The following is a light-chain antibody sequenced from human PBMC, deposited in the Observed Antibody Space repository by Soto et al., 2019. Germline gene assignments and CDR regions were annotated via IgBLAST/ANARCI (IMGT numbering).Light chain of an antibody. Sequence: QSVLTQPPSASGTPGQRVTISCSGSSSNIGSNYVYWYQQLPGTAPKLLIYTNNLRPSGVPDRFSGSKSGTSASLAISGLRSEDEADYFCAAWDDSLSGPVFGGGTKLTV. CDR1: SSNIGSNY. CDR2: TNN. V-gene: IGLV1-47*02. J-gene: IGLJ3*02. CDR3: AAWDDSLSGPV.